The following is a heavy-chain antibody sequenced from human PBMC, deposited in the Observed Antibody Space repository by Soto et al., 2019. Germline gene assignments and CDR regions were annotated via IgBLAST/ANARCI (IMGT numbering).Heavy chain of an antibody. Sequence: QLQLQESGPGLVKPSETLSLTCTVSGGSISSSSYYWGWIRQPPGKGLEWIGSIYYSGSTYYNPSLKSRVTISVDTSKNQFSLKLSSVTAADTAVYYCARHXPAISISDHWGQGTLVTVSS. V-gene: IGHV4-39*01. CDR1: GGSISSSSYY. D-gene: IGHD3-3*01. CDR2: IYYSGST. J-gene: IGHJ4*02. CDR3: ARHXPAISISDH.